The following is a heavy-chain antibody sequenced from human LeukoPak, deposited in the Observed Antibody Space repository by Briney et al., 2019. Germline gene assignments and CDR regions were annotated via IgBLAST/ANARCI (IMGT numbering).Heavy chain of an antibody. CDR3: ARERRQNTMVRGVIDY. Sequence: SETLSLTCTVSGGSISSYYWSWIRQPAGKGLEWIGRIYTSGSTNYNPSLKSRVTMSVDTSKNQFSLKLSSVTAADTAVYYCARERRQNTMVRGVIDYWGQGTLATVSS. J-gene: IGHJ4*02. CDR1: GGSISSYY. CDR2: IYTSGST. V-gene: IGHV4-4*07. D-gene: IGHD3-10*01.